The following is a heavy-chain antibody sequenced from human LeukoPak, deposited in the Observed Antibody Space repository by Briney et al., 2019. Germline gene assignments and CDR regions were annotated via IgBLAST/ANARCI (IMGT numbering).Heavy chain of an antibody. CDR1: GFTFSSYG. D-gene: IGHD3-16*01. CDR3: ARDRAYKTFDY. Sequence: GGSLRLSCAASGFTFSSYGMHWVRQAPGKGLEWVAVISYDGSNKYYADSVKGRFTISRDNSKNTLYLQMNSLRAEDTAVYYCARDRAYKTFDYWGQGALVTVSS. J-gene: IGHJ4*02. V-gene: IGHV3-30*03. CDR2: ISYDGSNK.